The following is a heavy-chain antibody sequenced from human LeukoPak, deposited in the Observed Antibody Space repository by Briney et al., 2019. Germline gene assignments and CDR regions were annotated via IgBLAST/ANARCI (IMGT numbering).Heavy chain of an antibody. J-gene: IGHJ5*02. V-gene: IGHV4-39*07. CDR2: IYYSGST. D-gene: IGHD5-24*01. Sequence: PSETLSLTCTVSGGSISSSSYYWGWIRQPPGKGLEWIGSIYYSGSTYYNPSLKSRVTISVDTSKNQFSLKLSSVTAADTAVYYCARIFWDGYNRPRWFDPWGQGTLVTVSS. CDR3: ARIFWDGYNRPRWFDP. CDR1: GGSISSSSYY.